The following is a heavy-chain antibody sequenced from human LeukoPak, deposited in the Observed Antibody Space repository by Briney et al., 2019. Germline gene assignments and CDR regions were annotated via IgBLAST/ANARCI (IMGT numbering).Heavy chain of an antibody. Sequence: SETLSLTCTVSGGSISSSSYYWGWIRQPQGKGLEWIGSIYYSGSTYYNPSLKSRVTISVDTSKNQFSLKLSSVTAADTAVYYCASLVRSSFDYWGQGTLVTVSS. J-gene: IGHJ4*02. CDR2: IYYSGST. CDR1: GGSISSSSYY. CDR3: ASLVRSSFDY. V-gene: IGHV4-39*01. D-gene: IGHD3-10*01.